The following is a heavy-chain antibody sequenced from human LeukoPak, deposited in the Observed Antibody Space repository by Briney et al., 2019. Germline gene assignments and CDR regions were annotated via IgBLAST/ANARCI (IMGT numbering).Heavy chain of an antibody. CDR3: ARNVLLWFGEPTPAFDY. J-gene: IGHJ4*02. CDR1: GFTFSSYG. CDR2: ISTSSSYI. Sequence: GGSLRLSCAASGFTFSSYGMHWVRQAPGKGLEWVSSISTSSSYIYYADSVKGRFTISRDNAKNSLYLQMNSLRAEDTAVYYCARNVLLWFGEPTPAFDYWGQGTLVTVSS. D-gene: IGHD3-10*01. V-gene: IGHV3-21*01.